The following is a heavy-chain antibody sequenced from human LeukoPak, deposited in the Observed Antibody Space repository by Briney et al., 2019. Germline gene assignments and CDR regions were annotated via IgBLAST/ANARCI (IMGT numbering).Heavy chain of an antibody. CDR1: GSTFSSYW. Sequence: PGGSLRLSCAASGSTFSSYWMSWVRQAPGKGLEWVANIKQDGSEKYYVDSVKGRFTISRDSAKNSLYLQMNSLRAEDTAVYYCARDFKDSGSYYYYYYGMDVWGQGTTVTVSS. CDR2: IKQDGSEK. J-gene: IGHJ6*02. CDR3: ARDFKDSGSYYYYYYGMDV. D-gene: IGHD1-26*01. V-gene: IGHV3-7*03.